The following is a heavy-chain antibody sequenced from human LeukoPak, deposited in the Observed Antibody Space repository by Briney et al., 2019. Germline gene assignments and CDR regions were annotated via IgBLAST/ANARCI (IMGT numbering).Heavy chain of an antibody. Sequence: GGSLRLSCAASGFTFSDHYMDWVRQAPGKGLEWVGRTRNKANSYTTEYAASVKGRFTISRDDSKNSLYLQINSLRTEDTAVYYCARVPGTTFLLSYMDVWGKGTTVTVSS. CDR3: ARVPGTTFLLSYMDV. V-gene: IGHV3-72*01. D-gene: IGHD1-14*01. J-gene: IGHJ6*03. CDR1: GFTFSDHY. CDR2: TRNKANSYTT.